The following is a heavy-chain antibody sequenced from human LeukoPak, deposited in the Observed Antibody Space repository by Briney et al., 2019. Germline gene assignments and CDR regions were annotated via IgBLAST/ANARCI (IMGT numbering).Heavy chain of an antibody. V-gene: IGHV1-69*06. CDR3: ARGGYYYDSSGYYYGAFDI. J-gene: IGHJ3*02. CDR2: IIPIFGTA. Sequence: SVKVSCKASVGTFSSYAISWVRQALGQGLEWMGRIIPIFGTAKYAQKFQGRVTITADKSTSTAYMELSSLRSEDTAVYYCARGGYYYDSSGYYYGAFDIWGQGTMVTVSS. CDR1: VGTFSSYA. D-gene: IGHD3-22*01.